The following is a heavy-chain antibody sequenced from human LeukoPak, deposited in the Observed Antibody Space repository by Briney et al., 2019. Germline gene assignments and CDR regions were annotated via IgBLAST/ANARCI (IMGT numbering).Heavy chain of an antibody. CDR2: IYYSGST. J-gene: IGHJ2*01. CDR3: ARGVGWHFDL. V-gene: IGHV4-31*03. D-gene: IGHD1-26*01. Sequence: SQTLSLTCTVSGGSISSGGYYWSWIRQHPDKGLEWIGYIYYSGSTHSNPSLKSRVTISIDTSKNQFSLKLSSVTAADTAVFYCARGVGWHFDLWGRGTLVTVSS. CDR1: GGSISSGGYY.